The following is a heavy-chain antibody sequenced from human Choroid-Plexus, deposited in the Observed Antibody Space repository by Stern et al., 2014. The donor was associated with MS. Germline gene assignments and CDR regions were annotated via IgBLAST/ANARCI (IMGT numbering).Heavy chain of an antibody. Sequence: VQLVESGGGVVQPGRPLRLSCVASGFTFGSCAMHWVRQGPGKGLEWVAGVSYDGSNKYYADSVKGRFTISRDNSQNTLYMQMSSLRPEDTAVYYCAKDRHYLTYFFDHWGQGSLVTVSS. J-gene: IGHJ5*02. CDR2: VSYDGSNK. CDR3: AKDRHYLTYFFDH. D-gene: IGHD2/OR15-2a*01. V-gene: IGHV3-30*18. CDR1: GFTFGSCA.